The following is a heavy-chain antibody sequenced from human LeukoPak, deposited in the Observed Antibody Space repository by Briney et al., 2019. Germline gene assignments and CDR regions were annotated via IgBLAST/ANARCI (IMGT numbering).Heavy chain of an antibody. D-gene: IGHD6-13*01. CDR3: AKDIKYSSSWHAFDY. Sequence: GGSLRLSCAASGFTFDDYAMHWVRQAPGKGLEWVSGISWNSGSIGYADSVKGRFTISRDNAKNSLYLQMNSLRAEDTALYYCAKDIKYSSSWHAFDYWGQGTLVTVSS. CDR1: GFTFDDYA. J-gene: IGHJ4*02. CDR2: ISWNSGSI. V-gene: IGHV3-9*01.